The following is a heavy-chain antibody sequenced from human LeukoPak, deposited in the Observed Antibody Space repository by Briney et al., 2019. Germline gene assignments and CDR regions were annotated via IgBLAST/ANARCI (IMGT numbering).Heavy chain of an antibody. V-gene: IGHV4-39*07. CDR2: IYYSGST. CDR1: GGSISSSSYY. Sequence: PSETLSLTCTVSGGSISSSSYYWGWIRQPPGKGLEWIGSIYYSGSTYYNPSLKSRVTISVDTSKNQFSLKLSSVTAADTAVYYCARDHSIVVVVAAHYNWFDPWGQGTLVTVSS. J-gene: IGHJ5*02. CDR3: ARDHSIVVVVAAHYNWFDP. D-gene: IGHD2-15*01.